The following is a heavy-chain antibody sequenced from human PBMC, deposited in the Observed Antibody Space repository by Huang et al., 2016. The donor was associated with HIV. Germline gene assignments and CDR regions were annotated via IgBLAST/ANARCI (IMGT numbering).Heavy chain of an antibody. D-gene: IGHD3-3*01. CDR2: VNDSGAT. Sequence: QMRLQQRGAGLLKPSETLSLTCGVSGGSFTGNYLTWIRQAPGKGLEWSGEVNDSGATNNNPSLYGRGTISHDKSNRELSLNLRSVTAADTAVYYCARQWTILEWLLGLDVWGQGTTVIVSS. CDR3: ARQWTILEWLLGLDV. CDR1: GGSFTGNY. V-gene: IGHV4-34*02. J-gene: IGHJ6*02.